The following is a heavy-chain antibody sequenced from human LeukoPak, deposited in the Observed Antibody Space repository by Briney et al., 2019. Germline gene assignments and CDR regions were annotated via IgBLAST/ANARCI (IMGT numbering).Heavy chain of an antibody. Sequence: GASVKVSCKASGYTFTSYAMHWVRQAPGQRLEWMGGFDPEDGETIYAQKFQGRVTMTEDTSTDTAYMELSSLRSEDTAVYYCATSLKVGVFDYWGQGTLVTVSS. CDR3: ATSLKVGVFDY. CDR2: FDPEDGET. V-gene: IGHV1-24*01. D-gene: IGHD1-26*01. CDR1: GYTFTSYA. J-gene: IGHJ4*02.